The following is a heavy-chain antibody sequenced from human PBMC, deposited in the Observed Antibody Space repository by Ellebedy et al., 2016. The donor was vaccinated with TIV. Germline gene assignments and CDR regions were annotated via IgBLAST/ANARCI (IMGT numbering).Heavy chain of an antibody. CDR3: AKDLKGYCSGGTCQPWASDI. V-gene: IGHV3-23*01. Sequence: GGSLRLXXAASGFAFNTYAMSWVRQAPGKGLEWVSAISGSGGTTYYADSVKGRFTISRDNSKNTLYLQMNSLRAEDTAVYYCAKDLKGYCSGGTCQPWASDIWGQGTMVTVSS. D-gene: IGHD2-15*01. CDR1: GFAFNTYA. J-gene: IGHJ3*02. CDR2: ISGSGGTT.